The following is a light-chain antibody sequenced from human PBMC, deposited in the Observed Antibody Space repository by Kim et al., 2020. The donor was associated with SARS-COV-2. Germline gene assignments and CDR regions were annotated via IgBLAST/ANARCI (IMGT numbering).Light chain of an antibody. Sequence: SVGDRVTSTCRASQSSSSWLAWYQQKAGKAPKLLIYKASSLESGVPTRFSGSGSGTEFTLTISSLQPDDFATYYCQQYNSYSSRTFGQGTKVDIK. CDR1: QSSSSW. J-gene: IGKJ1*01. CDR3: QQYNSYSSRT. CDR2: KAS. V-gene: IGKV1-5*03.